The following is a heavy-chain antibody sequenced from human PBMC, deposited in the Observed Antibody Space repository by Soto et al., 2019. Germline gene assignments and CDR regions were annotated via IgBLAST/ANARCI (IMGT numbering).Heavy chain of an antibody. CDR2: INPNSGGT. J-gene: IGHJ4*02. CDR3: AREPATAKTEGVDF. Sequence: ASVKVSCKASGYTFSDYYIHWVRQAPGQGLEWMGWINPNSGGTKYAPKFQGGVTMTRDTSITTAYMELSRLRSGDTAVYYCAREPATAKTEGVDFRGQGTLVTVSS. D-gene: IGHD1-1*01. CDR1: GYTFSDYY. V-gene: IGHV1-2*02.